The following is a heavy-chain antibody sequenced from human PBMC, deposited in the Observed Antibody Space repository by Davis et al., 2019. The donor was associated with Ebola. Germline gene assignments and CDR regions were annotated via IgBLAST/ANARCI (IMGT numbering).Heavy chain of an antibody. V-gene: IGHV3-13*01. CDR1: GFTFSNYD. CDR2: ISAAGDT. CDR3: TRRLWGDGMDV. D-gene: IGHD3-16*01. Sequence: PGGSLRLSCAASGFTFSNYDMHWVRQATGEGLEWVSAISAAGDTYYPGSVKGRFTISRENAKNSLYLQMNSLRAGDTAVYYCTRRLWGDGMDVWGKGTTVTVSS. J-gene: IGHJ6*04.